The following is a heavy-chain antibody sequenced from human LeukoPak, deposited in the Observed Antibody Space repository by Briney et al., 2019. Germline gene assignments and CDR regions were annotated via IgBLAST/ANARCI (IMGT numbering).Heavy chain of an antibody. Sequence: PSETLSLTCAVYGGPFSGYYWSWTRQPPGKGLEWIGEINHSGSTNYNPSLKSRVTISVDTSKNQFSLKLSSVTAADTAVYYCARVLYGMDVWGQGTTVTVSS. CDR1: GGPFSGYY. V-gene: IGHV4-34*01. CDR3: ARVLYGMDV. J-gene: IGHJ6*02. CDR2: INHSGST.